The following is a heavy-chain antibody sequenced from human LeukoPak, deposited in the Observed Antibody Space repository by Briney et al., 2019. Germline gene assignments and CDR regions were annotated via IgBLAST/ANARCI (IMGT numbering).Heavy chain of an antibody. V-gene: IGHV1-8*01. Sequence: ASVKVSCKASGYTFTSYDINWVRQATGQGLEWMGWMNPNSGNTGYAQKFQGRVTMTRNTSISTAYLELSSLRSEDTAVYYCARVNSPDYGYYYYYGMDVWGQGTTVTVSS. J-gene: IGHJ6*02. CDR3: ARVNSPDYGYYYYYGMDV. D-gene: IGHD3-16*01. CDR1: GYTFTSYD. CDR2: MNPNSGNT.